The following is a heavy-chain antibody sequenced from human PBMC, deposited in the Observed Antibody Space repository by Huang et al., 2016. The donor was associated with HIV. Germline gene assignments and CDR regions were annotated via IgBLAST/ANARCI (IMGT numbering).Heavy chain of an antibody. CDR3: ARVPTPSYYDPWNISPAHEDVYDYNMDV. D-gene: IGHD3-3*01. Sequence: QVQLQQWGAGVLKPSETLSLTCAVYGGSFNNYYWSWVRQLPGRRMEWIGEFNHSGPSNDNPSLKTRVTMAVDPAKKQFSLGLASVTAADTAVYFCARVPTPSYYDPWNISPAHEDVYDYNMDVWGQGTTVIVSS. J-gene: IGHJ6*02. CDR1: GGSFNNYY. V-gene: IGHV4-34*02. CDR2: FNHSGPS.